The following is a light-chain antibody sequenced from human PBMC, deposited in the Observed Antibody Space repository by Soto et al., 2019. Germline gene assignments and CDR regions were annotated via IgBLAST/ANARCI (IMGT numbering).Light chain of an antibody. J-gene: IGKJ1*01. CDR1: QSVLYSSNNKNY. CDR2: WAS. V-gene: IGKV4-1*01. Sequence: DIVLTQSPDSLAVSLGERATINCKSSQSVLYSSNNKNYLAWYQQKPGQPPKLLIYWASTRESGVPDRFSGSGSGTHFTLTISSLQAEDVAVYYCQQYYRPWTFGQGTKVEIK. CDR3: QQYYRPWT.